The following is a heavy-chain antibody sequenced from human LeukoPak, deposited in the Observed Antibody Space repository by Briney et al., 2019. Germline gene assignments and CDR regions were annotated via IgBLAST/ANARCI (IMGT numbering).Heavy chain of an antibody. D-gene: IGHD3-10*01. Sequence: ASVKVSCKTSGYTFTAYGISWVRQAPGQGLEWMGWISGSNGNTKYAQKVQGRVTMTTDTSTTTAYMEVRSLRSDDTAVYYCARDRDRMVQGVTALFDYWGQGTLVTVSS. CDR2: ISGSNGNT. CDR3: ARDRDRMVQGVTALFDY. CDR1: GYTFTAYG. V-gene: IGHV1-18*04. J-gene: IGHJ4*02.